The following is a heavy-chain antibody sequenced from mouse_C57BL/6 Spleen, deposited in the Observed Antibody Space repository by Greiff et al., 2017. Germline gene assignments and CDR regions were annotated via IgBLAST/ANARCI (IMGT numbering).Heavy chain of an antibody. CDR1: GFTFSSYA. V-gene: IGHV5-4*01. D-gene: IGHD2-4*01. Sequence: EVQLVESGGGLVKPGGSLKLSCAASGFTFSSYAMSWVRQTPEKRLEWVATISDGGSYTYYPDNVKGRFTISRDNAKNNLYLQMSHLKSEDTAMYYCAGDEGAMITTDWYFDVWGTGTTVTVSS. CDR2: ISDGGSYT. J-gene: IGHJ1*03. CDR3: AGDEGAMITTDWYFDV.